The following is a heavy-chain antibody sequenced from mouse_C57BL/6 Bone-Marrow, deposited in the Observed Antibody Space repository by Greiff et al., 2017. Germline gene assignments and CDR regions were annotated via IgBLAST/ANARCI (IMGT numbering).Heavy chain of an antibody. CDR2: IYPRSGNT. Sequence: VKLQESGAELARPGASVKLSCKASGYTFTSYGISWVKQRTGQGLEWIGEIYPRSGNTYYNEKFKGKATLTADKSSSTAYMELRSLTSEDSAVYFCARRCFITTGVPYYFDYWGQGTTLTVSS. CDR1: GYTFTSYG. V-gene: IGHV1-81*01. J-gene: IGHJ2*01. D-gene: IGHD1-1*01. CDR3: ARRCFITTGVPYYFDY.